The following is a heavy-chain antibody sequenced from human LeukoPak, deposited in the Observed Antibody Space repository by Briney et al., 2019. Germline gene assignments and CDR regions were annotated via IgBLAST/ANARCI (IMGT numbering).Heavy chain of an antibody. CDR2: VTGDGSST. Sequence: GGSLRLSCSASGFTFSSYWMHWVRQAPGKGLVWVSRVTGDGSSTNYADSVKGRFTISRDNAKNTLYLQMSSLKTEDTAVYYCTRLTEDPHFYSMDVWGQGTTVTVSS. CDR1: GFTFSSYW. V-gene: IGHV3-74*01. D-gene: IGHD3-3*02. CDR3: TRLTEDPHFYSMDV. J-gene: IGHJ6*02.